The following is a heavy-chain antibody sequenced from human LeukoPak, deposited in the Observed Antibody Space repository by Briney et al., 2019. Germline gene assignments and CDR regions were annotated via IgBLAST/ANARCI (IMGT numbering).Heavy chain of an antibody. V-gene: IGHV3-53*01. CDR3: AKDWTPHNRVYDCLDA. CDR2: IYSGGST. D-gene: IGHD3-16*01. CDR1: GFTVSSNY. Sequence: GGSLRLSCAASGFTVSSNYMSWVRQAPGKGLEWVSVIYSGGSTYYADSVKGRFTISRHNSKNTLYLQMNSLRAEHTALYYCAKDWTPHNRVYDCLDAWGQGTQVTVSS. J-gene: IGHJ5*02.